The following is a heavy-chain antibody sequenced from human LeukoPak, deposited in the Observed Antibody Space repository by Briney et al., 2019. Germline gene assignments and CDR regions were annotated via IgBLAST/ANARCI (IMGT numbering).Heavy chain of an antibody. CDR1: GFTFSNYD. V-gene: IGHV3-21*04. Sequence: GGSLRLSCVASGFTFSNYDMNWVRQAPGKGLEWVSFISSSSSYIYYADSVKGRFTISRDNAKKSLYLQMNSLRAEDTAVYYCASSQYYYDSSGYYDLDYWGQGTLVTVSS. CDR3: ASSQYYYDSSGYYDLDY. D-gene: IGHD3-22*01. J-gene: IGHJ4*02. CDR2: ISSSSSYI.